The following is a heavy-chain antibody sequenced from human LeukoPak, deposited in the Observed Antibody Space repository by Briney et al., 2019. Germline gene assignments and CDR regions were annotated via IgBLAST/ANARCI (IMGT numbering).Heavy chain of an antibody. D-gene: IGHD6-13*01. V-gene: IGHV1-2*02. CDR3: ARLPGIAAAGTDY. CDR1: GYTFTGYY. J-gene: IGHJ4*02. CDR2: INPNSGGT. Sequence: ASVKVSCKASGYTFTGYYMHWVRQAPGRGLEWMGWINPNSGGTNYAQKFQGRVTMTRDTSISTAYMELSRLRSDDTAVYYCARLPGIAAAGTDYWGQGTLVTVSS.